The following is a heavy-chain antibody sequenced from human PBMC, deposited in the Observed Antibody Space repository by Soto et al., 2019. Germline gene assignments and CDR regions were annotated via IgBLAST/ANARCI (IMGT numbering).Heavy chain of an antibody. J-gene: IGHJ3*02. CDR1: GGSFSGYY. D-gene: IGHD6-13*01. Sequence: SETLSLTCAVYGGSFSGYYWRWIRQPPGKGLEXIGXXNXXGXTXXXPXXXSRVTISVDTSKNQFSLKLSSVTAADTAVYYCAKYSSSWYKAAFDIWGQGTMVTVSS. V-gene: IGHV4-34*01. CDR3: AKYSSSWYKAAFDI. CDR2: XNXXGXT.